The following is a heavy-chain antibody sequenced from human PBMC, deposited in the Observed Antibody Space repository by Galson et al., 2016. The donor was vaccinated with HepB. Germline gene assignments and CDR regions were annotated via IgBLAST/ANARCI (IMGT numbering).Heavy chain of an antibody. V-gene: IGHV1-46*01. CDR2: INPAGGTT. CDR3: ARRGMDV. J-gene: IGHJ6*02. CDR1: GYTFTNYY. Sequence: SVKVSCKASGYTFTNYYIHWVRLAPGQGLEWLGIINPAGGTTLYAQGFQGRVAMTRDTSTTTVYMELSSLKSEDTAVYYCARRGMDVWGQGTTVTVSS.